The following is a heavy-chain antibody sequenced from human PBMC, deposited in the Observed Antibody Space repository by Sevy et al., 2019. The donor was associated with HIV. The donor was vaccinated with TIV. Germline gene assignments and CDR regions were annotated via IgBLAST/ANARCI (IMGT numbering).Heavy chain of an antibody. CDR3: ARDLDGGNWGHAFDI. D-gene: IGHD7-27*01. Sequence: GGSLRLSCAASGFTFSSYSMNWVRQAPGKGLEWVSYISISSSTIYYADSVKGRFTISRDNAKNSLYLQMNSLRDEDTAVYYCARDLDGGNWGHAFDIWGQGTMVTASS. CDR2: ISISSSTI. J-gene: IGHJ3*02. V-gene: IGHV3-48*02. CDR1: GFTFSSYS.